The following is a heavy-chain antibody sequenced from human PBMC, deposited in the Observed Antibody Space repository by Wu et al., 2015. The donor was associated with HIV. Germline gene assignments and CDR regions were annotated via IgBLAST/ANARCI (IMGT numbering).Heavy chain of an antibody. D-gene: IGHD4-23*01. CDR3: ARERGSVVTRTYDAFDI. CDR1: GGTFSNYA. CDR2: IIPIFGIG. Sequence: QVQLVQSGAEVKKPGSSVKVSCKASGGTFSNYAISWVRQAPGQGLEWMGRIIPIFGIGNYAQKFQGRVTITADESTSTAYMELSSLRSEDTAVYYCARERGSVVTRTYDAFDIWGQGTMVTVSS. V-gene: IGHV1-69*13. J-gene: IGHJ3*02.